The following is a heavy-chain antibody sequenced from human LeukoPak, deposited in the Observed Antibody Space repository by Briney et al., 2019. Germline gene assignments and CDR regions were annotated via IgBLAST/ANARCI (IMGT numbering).Heavy chain of an antibody. CDR1: GGSISSGGYY. J-gene: IGHJ6*02. Sequence: SETLSLTCTVSGGSISSGGYYWSWIRQHPGKGLEWIGYIYYSGSTNYNPSLKSRVTISVDTSKNQFSLKLSSVTATDTAVYYCARDRDSGTYYYXYGLDVWGQGTPVTVSS. CDR2: IYYSGST. V-gene: IGHV4-61*08. CDR3: ARDRDSGTYYYXYGLDV. D-gene: IGHD1-26*01.